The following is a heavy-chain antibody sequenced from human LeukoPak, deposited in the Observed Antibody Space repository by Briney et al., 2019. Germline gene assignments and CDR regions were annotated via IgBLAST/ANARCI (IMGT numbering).Heavy chain of an antibody. Sequence: GGSLRLSCAASGFTFSGYSMNWVRQAPGKGLEWVSSISSSSSYIYYADSVKGRFTISRDNAKNSLYLQMNSLRAEDTAVYYCAREGSYYDFWSGYSYPSAFDIWGQGTMVTVSS. CDR1: GFTFSGYS. V-gene: IGHV3-21*01. CDR2: ISSSSSYI. CDR3: AREGSYYDFWSGYSYPSAFDI. D-gene: IGHD3-3*01. J-gene: IGHJ3*02.